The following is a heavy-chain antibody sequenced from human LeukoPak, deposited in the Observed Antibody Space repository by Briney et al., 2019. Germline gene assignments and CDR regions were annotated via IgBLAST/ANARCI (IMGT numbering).Heavy chain of an antibody. CDR2: INHSGST. CDR3: ARGGERLPAILLKYYFDY. D-gene: IGHD6-25*01. CDR1: GGSFSGYY. V-gene: IGHV4-34*01. J-gene: IGHJ4*02. Sequence: SETLSLTCAVYGGSFSGYYWSWIRQPPGKGLEWIGEINHSGSTNYNPSLKSRVTISVDTSKNQFSLKLSSVTAADTAVYYCARGGERLPAILLKYYFDYWGQGTLVTVSS.